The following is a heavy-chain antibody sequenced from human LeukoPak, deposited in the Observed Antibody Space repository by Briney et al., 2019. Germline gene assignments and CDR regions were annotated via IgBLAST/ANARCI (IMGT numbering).Heavy chain of an antibody. Sequence: PGRSLRLSCAASGFTFSSYGLHWVRQAPGKGLELVAVIWYDGSNKYYADSVKGRFTISRDNSKNTLYLQMNSLRAEDTAVYYCARDPRGDLGFCSSTSCYPPGWFDPWGQGTLDTVSS. D-gene: IGHD2-2*01. CDR1: GFTFSSYG. CDR3: ARDPRGDLGFCSSTSCYPPGWFDP. CDR2: IWYDGSNK. V-gene: IGHV3-33*01. J-gene: IGHJ5*02.